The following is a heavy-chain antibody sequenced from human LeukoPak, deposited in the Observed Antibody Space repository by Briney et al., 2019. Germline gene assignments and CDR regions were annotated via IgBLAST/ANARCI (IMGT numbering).Heavy chain of an antibody. CDR2: IHYSGST. V-gene: IGHV4-59*12. J-gene: IGHJ6*03. CDR3: ARDRRSSTWPAYYYYYMDV. CDR1: GGSINNYY. D-gene: IGHD6-13*01. Sequence: SETLSLTCTVSGGSINNYYWSWIRQPPGKGLEWIGYIHYSGSTYYNPSLKSRVTISVDTSKNQFSLKLRSVTAADTAVYYCARDRRSSTWPAYYYYYMDVWGKGTTVTVSS.